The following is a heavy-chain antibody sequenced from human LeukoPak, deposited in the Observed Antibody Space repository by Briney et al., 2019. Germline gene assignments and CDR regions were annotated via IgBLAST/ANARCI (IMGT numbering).Heavy chain of an antibody. J-gene: IGHJ5*02. Sequence: GGSLRLSCAASGFTFDDYGMSWVRQAPGKGLEWVSGINWNGGSTGYADSVKGRFTISRDNAKNSLYLQMNSLRAEDTAVYYCAKGTAAPTFGLNWFDPWGQGTLVTVSS. CDR2: INWNGGST. CDR3: AKGTAAPTFGLNWFDP. D-gene: IGHD6-13*01. V-gene: IGHV3-20*04. CDR1: GFTFDDYG.